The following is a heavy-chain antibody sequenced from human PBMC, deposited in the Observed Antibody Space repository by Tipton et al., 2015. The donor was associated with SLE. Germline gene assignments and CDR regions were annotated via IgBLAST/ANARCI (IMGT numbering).Heavy chain of an antibody. CDR1: GFTFSSHA. Sequence: SLRLSCAASGFTFSSHAMSWVRQAPGKGLEWVSVIYSSGRGKYYADSVKGRLTISRDVSKNTLYLQMNNLRAEDTARYYCAKDIADFWSGYFESWGQGTLVTVSS. CDR3: AKDIADFWSGYFES. D-gene: IGHD3-3*01. V-gene: IGHV3-23*03. J-gene: IGHJ4*02. CDR2: IYSSGRGK.